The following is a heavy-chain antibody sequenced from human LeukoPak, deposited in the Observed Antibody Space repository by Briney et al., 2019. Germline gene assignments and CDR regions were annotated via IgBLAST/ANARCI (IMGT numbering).Heavy chain of an antibody. CDR1: GFTFSSYA. V-gene: IGHV3-30*01. CDR3: ADLVDY. D-gene: IGHD6-6*01. CDR2: ISYDGSNK. J-gene: IGHJ4*02. Sequence: GRSLRLSCAASGFTFSSYAMHWVRQAPGKGLEWVAVISYDGSNKYYADSVKGRFTISRDNSKNTLYPQMNSLRAEDTAVYYCADLVDYWGQGTLVTVSS.